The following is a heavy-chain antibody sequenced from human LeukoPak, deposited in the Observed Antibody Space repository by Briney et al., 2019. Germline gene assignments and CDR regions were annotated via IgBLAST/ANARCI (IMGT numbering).Heavy chain of an antibody. V-gene: IGHV4-31*01. J-gene: IGHJ4*02. CDR1: GVSISSGGYY. Sequence: SQTLSLTCTVSGVSISSGGYYWGWLRQHQGKGLEWMGDSYDSGNTYYNPSQKSLVTISVDTSKNQFSLKLSSVTAADTAVEYCARDKGAAGFDYWGQGTLVTVSS. CDR3: ARDKGAAGFDY. CDR2: SYDSGNT. D-gene: IGHD6-25*01.